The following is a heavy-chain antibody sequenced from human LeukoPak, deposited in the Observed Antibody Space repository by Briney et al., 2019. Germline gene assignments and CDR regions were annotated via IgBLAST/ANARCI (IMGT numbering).Heavy chain of an antibody. J-gene: IGHJ4*02. Sequence: GGSLRLSCEASGFIFSNFWMSWVRQAPGKGLEWVANIREDGSEAYYVDFVKGRFTISRDNDKDSLHLQMNSLRVEDTAVYYCARVLYFRENSYAGPFDQWGQGTLVTVSS. V-gene: IGHV3-7*01. CDR3: ARVLYFRENSYAGPFDQ. D-gene: IGHD5-18*01. CDR1: GFIFSNFW. CDR2: IREDGSEA.